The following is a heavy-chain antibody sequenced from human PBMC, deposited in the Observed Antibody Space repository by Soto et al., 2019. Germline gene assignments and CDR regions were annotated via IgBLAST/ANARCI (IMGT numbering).Heavy chain of an antibody. J-gene: IGHJ4*02. CDR2: IYYSGST. CDR3: ASSSSSQPPDY. D-gene: IGHD6-6*01. CDR1: GGSISSSSYY. V-gene: IGHV4-39*01. Sequence: SETLSLTCTVSGGSISSSSYYWGWIRQPPGKGLEWIGGIYYSGSTYYNPSLKSRVTISVDTSKNQFSLKLSSVTAADTAVYYCASSSSSQPPDYWGQGTLVTVSS.